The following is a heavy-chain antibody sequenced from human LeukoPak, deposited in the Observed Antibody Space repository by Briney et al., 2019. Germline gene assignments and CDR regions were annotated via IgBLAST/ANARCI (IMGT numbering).Heavy chain of an antibody. CDR3: ARLPQHIVVVNAGLAQNYYMDV. V-gene: IGHV5-51*01. D-gene: IGHD2-21*01. J-gene: IGHJ6*03. CDR1: GYSFTSYW. CDR2: IYPGDSDT. Sequence: GESLKLSCKGSGYSFTSYWIGWVRQMPGKGLEWMGIIYPGDSDTRYSPSFQGQVTISADKSISTAYLQWSSLKASDTAMYYCARLPQHIVVVNAGLAQNYYMDVWGKGTTVTVSS.